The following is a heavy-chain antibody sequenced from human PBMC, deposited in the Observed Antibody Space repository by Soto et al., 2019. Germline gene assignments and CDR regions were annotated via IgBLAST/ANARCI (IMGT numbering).Heavy chain of an antibody. CDR2: ISWNSGTI. CDR1: GFTFDDYA. Sequence: PGGSLRLSCAASGFTFDDYAMHWVRQAPGKGLEWVSGISWNSGTIVYADSVKGRFTISRDNAKNSLYLQMNSLRGEDTALYCAKDMRGGSSSSRYYYGLDVWGQGTTVTVSS. V-gene: IGHV3-9*01. CDR3: AKDMRGGSSSSRYYYGLDV. J-gene: IGHJ6*02. D-gene: IGHD6-13*01.